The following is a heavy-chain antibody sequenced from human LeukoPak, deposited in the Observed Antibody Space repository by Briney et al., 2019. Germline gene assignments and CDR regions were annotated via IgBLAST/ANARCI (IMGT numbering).Heavy chain of an antibody. Sequence: SETLSLTCAIYGGSFSGHYWSWIRQPPGPGLELKGEINHSGSTNYNPSLKCRVTISVDTSRNQFSLNLSSVTAADTAVYYCARVEVIAAAGTNHAFDIWGQGTMVTVSS. V-gene: IGHV4-34*01. CDR2: INHSGST. CDR1: GGSFSGHY. D-gene: IGHD6-13*01. J-gene: IGHJ3*02. CDR3: ARVEVIAAAGTNHAFDI.